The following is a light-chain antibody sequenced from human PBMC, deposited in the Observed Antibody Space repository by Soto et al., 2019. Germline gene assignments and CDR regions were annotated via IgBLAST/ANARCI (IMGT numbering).Light chain of an antibody. CDR2: AAS. Sequence: DIQMTQSPSSLSASVGDRVTITCRASQTISNYLNWYQQKPGKAPKFLIYAASNLQSGVPSRFSGSGSGTEFTLTISSLQPEDFATYYCQQSYSIPDTFGPGTKVDFK. J-gene: IGKJ3*01. CDR3: QQSYSIPDT. CDR1: QTISNY. V-gene: IGKV1-39*01.